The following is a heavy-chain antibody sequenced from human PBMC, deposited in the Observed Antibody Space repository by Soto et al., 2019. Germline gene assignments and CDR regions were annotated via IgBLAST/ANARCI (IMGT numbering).Heavy chain of an antibody. J-gene: IGHJ6*03. Sequence: QVQLQESGPGLVKPSQTLSLTCTVSGGSISSGGYYWSWIRQHPGKGLEWIGYIYYSGSTYYNPSLKSRVTRSVDPSKNQFSLKLSSVTAADTSVYYCARRGWGVRGVMAYYMDVWGKGTTVTVSS. CDR3: ARRGWGVRGVMAYYMDV. D-gene: IGHD3-10*01. CDR1: GGSISSGGYY. V-gene: IGHV4-31*03. CDR2: IYYSGST.